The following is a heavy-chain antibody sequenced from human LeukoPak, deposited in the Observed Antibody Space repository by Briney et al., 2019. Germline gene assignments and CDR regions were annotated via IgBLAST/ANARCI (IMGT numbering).Heavy chain of an antibody. CDR1: GYTFTSYG. J-gene: IGHJ4*02. D-gene: IGHD3-16*02. CDR3: AREGGYYDYVWGSYRYPPTYFDY. V-gene: IGHV1-18*01. CDR2: ISAYNGNT. Sequence: ASVKVSCKASGYTFTSYGISWVRQAPGQGLEWMGWISAYNGNTNYAQKLQGRVTMTTDTSTSTAYMELRSLRSEDTAVYYCAREGGYYDYVWGSYRYPPTYFDYWGQGTLVTVSS.